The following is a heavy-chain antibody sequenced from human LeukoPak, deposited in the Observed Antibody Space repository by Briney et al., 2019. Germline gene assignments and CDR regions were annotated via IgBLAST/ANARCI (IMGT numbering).Heavy chain of an antibody. V-gene: IGHV3-7*04. Sequence: GGSLRLSCAASGFSFSNYWLSWVRKAPGKGLGWVANIKKDGSENSYVDSVKGRFTMSRDNAKKLLYLQMNSLRDEDTAVYYCARDRADLDILTGYYEHYGMDVWGQGTTVTVSS. J-gene: IGHJ6*02. CDR3: ARDRADLDILTGYYEHYGMDV. CDR1: GFSFSNYW. CDR2: IKKDGSEN. D-gene: IGHD3-9*01.